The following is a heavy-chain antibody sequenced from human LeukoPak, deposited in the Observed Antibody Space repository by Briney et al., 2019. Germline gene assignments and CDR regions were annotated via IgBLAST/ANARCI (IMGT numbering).Heavy chain of an antibody. Sequence: GGSLRLSCAASGFTVSSNYMSWVRQAPGKGLEWVSVIYSGGSTFYADSVKGRFTISRDNSKNTLYLQMISLRAEDTAVYYCAREGPTSSGYYDYWGQGTLVTVSS. CDR1: GFTVSSNY. V-gene: IGHV3-53*01. CDR2: IYSGGST. CDR3: AREGPTSSGYYDY. J-gene: IGHJ4*02. D-gene: IGHD3-22*01.